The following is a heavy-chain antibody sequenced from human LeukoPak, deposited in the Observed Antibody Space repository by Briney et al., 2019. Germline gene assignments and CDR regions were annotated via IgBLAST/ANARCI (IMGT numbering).Heavy chain of an antibody. CDR1: GYTFTSYD. J-gene: IGHJ4*02. V-gene: IGHV1-8*01. CDR2: MNPNSGNT. CDR3: ASMAAAAGTRPFDY. Sequence: GASVKVSCKASGYTFTSYDINWVRQATGQGLEWMGWMNPNSGNTGYAQKFQGTVTMTRNTSISTAYMELSSLRSEDTAVYYCASMAAAAGTRPFDYWGQGTLVTVSS. D-gene: IGHD6-13*01.